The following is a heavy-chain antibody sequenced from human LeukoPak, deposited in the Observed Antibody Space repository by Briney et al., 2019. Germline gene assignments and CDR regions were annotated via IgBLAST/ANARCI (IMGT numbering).Heavy chain of an antibody. Sequence: GESLKISCKGSGYSFTSYWIGWVRQMPGKGLEGMGIIYPGDSDTRYSPSFQGQVTISADKSISTAYLQWSSLKASDTAMYYCARHYYYGSGTYAFDIWGQGTTVTVSS. J-gene: IGHJ3*02. V-gene: IGHV5-51*01. CDR2: IYPGDSDT. CDR1: GYSFTSYW. CDR3: ARHYYYGSGTYAFDI. D-gene: IGHD3-10*01.